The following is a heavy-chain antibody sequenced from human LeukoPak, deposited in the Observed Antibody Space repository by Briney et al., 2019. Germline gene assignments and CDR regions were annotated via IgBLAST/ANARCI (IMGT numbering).Heavy chain of an antibody. CDR3: AREPYYGSGSSAFDI. D-gene: IGHD3-10*01. CDR2: IIRILGIA. J-gene: IGHJ3*02. CDR1: GGTFSSYT. Sequence: SVKVSCKASGGTFSSYTISWVRQAPGHGLEWMGRIIRILGIANYAQKFQGRVTITADKSTSTAYMELSSLRSEDTAVYYCAREPYYGSGSSAFDIWGQGTMVTVSS. V-gene: IGHV1-69*02.